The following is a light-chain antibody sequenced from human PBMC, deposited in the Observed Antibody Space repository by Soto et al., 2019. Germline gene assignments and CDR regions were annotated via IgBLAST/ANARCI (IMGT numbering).Light chain of an antibody. V-gene: IGKV3-15*01. J-gene: IGKJ3*01. CDR1: QSVSSN. CDR3: QQAGT. Sequence: EIVMTQSPATLSVSPGERATLSCRASQSVSSNLAWYQQKPGQAPRLLIYGASTRATGIPARFSGSGSGTEFTLTISSVQSEDFAVYYCQQAGTFGPGTKVDIK. CDR2: GAS.